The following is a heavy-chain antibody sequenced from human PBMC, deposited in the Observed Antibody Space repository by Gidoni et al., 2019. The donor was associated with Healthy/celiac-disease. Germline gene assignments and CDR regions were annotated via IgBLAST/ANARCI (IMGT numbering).Heavy chain of an antibody. CDR1: GFTLSSYA. Sequence: EVQLLASGVGLVQPGGSLRRSCAASGFTLSSYAMSWVRQAPGKGLEWVSAISGSGGSTYYADSVKGRFTISRDNSKNTLYLQMNSLRAEDTAVYYCAKSPKRAAAGLDYWGQGTLVTVSS. D-gene: IGHD6-13*01. CDR2: ISGSGGST. CDR3: AKSPKRAAAGLDY. V-gene: IGHV3-23*01. J-gene: IGHJ4*02.